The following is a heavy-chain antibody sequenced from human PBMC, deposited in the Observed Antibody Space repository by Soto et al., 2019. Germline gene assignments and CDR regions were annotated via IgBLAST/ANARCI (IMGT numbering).Heavy chain of an antibody. CDR1: GGSISSGGYY. CDR2: IYYSGST. V-gene: IGHV4-31*03. J-gene: IGHJ4*02. CDR3: ARERTTDIARNFDY. D-gene: IGHD4-4*01. Sequence: QVQLQESGPGLVKPSQTLSLTCTVSGGSISSGGYYWSWIRQHPGKGLEWIGYIYYSGSTYYNPSLKRRVTISVDTSKNQFSLKLSSVTAADTTVYYCARERTTDIARNFDYWGQGTLVTVSS.